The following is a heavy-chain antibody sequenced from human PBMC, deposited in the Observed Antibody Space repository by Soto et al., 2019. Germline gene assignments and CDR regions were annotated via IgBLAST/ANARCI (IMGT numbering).Heavy chain of an antibody. CDR3: ARDFKSSLYYFDY. CDR1: GFTFSSSE. J-gene: IGHJ4*02. Sequence: GGSLSLSCAASGFTFSSSEMYWVRQAPRKGLEWVANIKPDGSEIFYVDSVKGRFTISRDNAKNSLYLQMNSLRAEDTAVYYCARDFKSSLYYFDYWGQGTLVTVSS. V-gene: IGHV3-7*01. D-gene: IGHD2-15*01. CDR2: IKPDGSEI.